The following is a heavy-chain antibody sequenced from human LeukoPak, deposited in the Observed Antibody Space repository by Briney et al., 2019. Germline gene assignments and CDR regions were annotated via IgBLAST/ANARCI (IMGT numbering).Heavy chain of an antibody. Sequence: ASVTVSCKTSGYIFTGYYIHWVRQAPGQGLEWLGWISPNKGGTNSAHKFQGRVTLTRDASINTAYMELSNLTSGDTAVYFCARGGVIRGVVNFYYGMDVWGQGTVVTISS. CDR1: GYIFTGYY. J-gene: IGHJ6*02. D-gene: IGHD3-10*01. CDR3: ARGGVIRGVVNFYYGMDV. V-gene: IGHV1-2*07. CDR2: ISPNKGGT.